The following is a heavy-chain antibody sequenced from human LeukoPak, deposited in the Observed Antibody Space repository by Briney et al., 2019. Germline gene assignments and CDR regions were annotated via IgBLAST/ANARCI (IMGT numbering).Heavy chain of an antibody. CDR2: IGGSGDST. CDR1: GFTFSTYT. V-gene: IGHV3-23*01. J-gene: IGHJ4*02. CDR3: AKGYRYFDY. D-gene: IGHD5-18*01. Sequence: PGGSLGLSCAASGFTFSTYTMSWVRQAPGKGLEWVSVIGGSGDSTYYTDSVKGRFTISRDNSKNILYLQINSLRPEDTAEYYCAKGYRYFDYWGEGTLVTVSS.